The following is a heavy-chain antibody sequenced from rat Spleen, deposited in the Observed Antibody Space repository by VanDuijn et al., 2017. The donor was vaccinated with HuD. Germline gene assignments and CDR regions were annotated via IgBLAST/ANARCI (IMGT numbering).Heavy chain of an antibody. CDR1: GFTFSDYY. CDR3: ARRESSIDY. V-gene: IGHV5-22*01. CDR2: ISYEGSST. Sequence: EVQLVESGGGLVQPGRSMKLSCAASGFTFSDYYMAWVRQAPKKGLEWVASISYEGSSTYYGDSVKGRFTSSRDNAKSTLYLQMNSLRSEDTATYYCARRESSIDYWGQGVMVTVSS. D-gene: IGHD4-2*01. J-gene: IGHJ2*01.